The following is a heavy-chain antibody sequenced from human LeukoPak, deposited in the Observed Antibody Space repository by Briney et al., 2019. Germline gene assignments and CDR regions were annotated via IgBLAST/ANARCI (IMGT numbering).Heavy chain of an antibody. CDR3: ARGHCSAGSCYNTDY. V-gene: IGHV4-59*01. D-gene: IGHD2-15*01. CDR2: IHYSGST. CDR1: GGSINNYH. J-gene: IGHJ4*02. Sequence: SETLSLTCTVSGGSINNYHWNWIRQSPEKGLEWIGYIHYSGSTNYNPSLKSRVTISVDTSKNQFSLKLSSVTPADTAMYYCARGHCSAGSCYNTDYWGQGTLVTVSS.